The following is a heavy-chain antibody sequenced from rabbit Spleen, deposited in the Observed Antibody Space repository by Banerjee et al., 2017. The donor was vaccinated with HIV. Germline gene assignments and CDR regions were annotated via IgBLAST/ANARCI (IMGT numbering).Heavy chain of an antibody. J-gene: IGHJ4*01. CDR3: ARDLDGVIGWNFGW. CDR2: IYAGSGNT. D-gene: IGHD1-1*01. Sequence: QEQLVESGGGLVKPGASLTLTCTASGFSISSNAMCWVRQAPGKGLEWIGSIYAGSGNTYYASWAKGRFTISKTSSTTVTLQMTSLTAADTATYFCARDLDGVIGWNFGWWGPGALVTVS. V-gene: IGHV1S45*01. CDR1: GFSISSNA.